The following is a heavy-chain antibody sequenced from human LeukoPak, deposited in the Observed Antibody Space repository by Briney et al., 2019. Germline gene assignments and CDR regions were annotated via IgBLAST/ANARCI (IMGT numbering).Heavy chain of an antibody. CDR1: GFTFSTYG. CDR3: ARDPFEGAAAGLFDY. CDR2: IWFDGNNK. V-gene: IGHV3-33*01. Sequence: GGSLRLSCAASGFTFSTYGMHWVRQAPGKGLEWVAVIWFDGNNKYYADSVKGRFTISRDNSKNTLYLQMNSLRAEDTAVYYCARDPFEGAAAGLFDYWGQGALVSVSS. J-gene: IGHJ4*02. D-gene: IGHD6-13*01.